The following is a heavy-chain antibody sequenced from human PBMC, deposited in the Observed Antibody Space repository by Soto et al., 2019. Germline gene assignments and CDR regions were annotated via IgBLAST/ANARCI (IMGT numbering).Heavy chain of an antibody. J-gene: IGHJ4*02. D-gene: IGHD6-6*01. V-gene: IGHV4-30-4*01. CDR3: ARDSRIAALDY. CDR1: GVSISSPHHN. Sequence: SETLSLTCTVSGVSISSPHHNWSSIRQYPGKGLEWIGFIHYSGTTYYNPSLKSRVAISVDTSRNDFSLRLSSVTAADTAVYYCARDSRIAALDYWGQGTLVTVS. CDR2: IHYSGTT.